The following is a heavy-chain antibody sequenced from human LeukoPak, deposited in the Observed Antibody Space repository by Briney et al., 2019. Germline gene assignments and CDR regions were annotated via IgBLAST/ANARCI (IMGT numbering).Heavy chain of an antibody. CDR2: IIPILNIA. D-gene: IGHD3-3*01. J-gene: IGHJ4*02. CDR3: AKGTYDLGSPFDL. Sequence: ASVKVSCKASGGTFSSYAISWVRQAPGQGLEWMGRIIPILNIANYAQKFQGRVTITADKSTSTCYMEVSSLRSEDTAVYYCAKGTYDLGSPFDLWGQGTLVTVSS. CDR1: GGTFSSYA. V-gene: IGHV1-69*04.